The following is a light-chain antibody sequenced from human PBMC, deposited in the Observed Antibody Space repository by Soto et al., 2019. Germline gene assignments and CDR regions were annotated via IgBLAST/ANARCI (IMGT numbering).Light chain of an antibody. CDR1: QSITDW. V-gene: IGKV1-5*03. CDR2: KPS. Sequence: DIQMTQSHSTLSASVGDRFTITCRASQSITDWLAGYQQKPGKAPKFLIYKPSNLEGGVPSRFSGSGSGTEFTLTISSVQPDDFATYYCQYWDDYSWTFGQGTKVEIK. J-gene: IGKJ1*01. CDR3: QYWDDYSWT.